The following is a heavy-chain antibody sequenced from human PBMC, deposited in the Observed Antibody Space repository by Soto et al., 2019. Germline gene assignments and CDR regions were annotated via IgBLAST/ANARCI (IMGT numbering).Heavy chain of an antibody. CDR1: GYTFSTYG. CDR2: TVATTGST. J-gene: IGHJ4*02. Sequence: QVQLVQSGAEVTEPGASVKLSCKTSGYTFSTYGLTWVRQAPGQGLEWMGWTVATTGSTIYAQDFQGRVTVITDRCTNTGYLALKSLTSDDTALYYCARVAGYGSGSRHFDSWGQGTLVTVSS. D-gene: IGHD3-10*01. V-gene: IGHV1-18*01. CDR3: ARVAGYGSGSRHFDS.